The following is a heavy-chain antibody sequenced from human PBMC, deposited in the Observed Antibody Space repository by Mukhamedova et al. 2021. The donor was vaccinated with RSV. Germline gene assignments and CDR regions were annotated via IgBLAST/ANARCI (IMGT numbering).Heavy chain of an antibody. D-gene: IGHD4-23*01. Sequence: GKTLEWIGRLHTTGSTDYNPSLESRVTISADTSKNLFSLHLTSVTAADTAVYFCAREAGLGWYHDWGQGTLVTVPS. CDR3: AREAGLGWYHD. V-gene: IGHV4-61*02. CDR2: LHTTGST. J-gene: IGHJ4*02.